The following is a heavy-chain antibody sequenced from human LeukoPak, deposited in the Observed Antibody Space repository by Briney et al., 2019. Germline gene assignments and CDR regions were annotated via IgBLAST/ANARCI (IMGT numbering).Heavy chain of an antibody. CDR3: ARARSVTWTFSYFDY. CDR1: GYTFTGYY. CDR2: VNPNSGGT. J-gene: IGHJ4*02. Sequence: ASVKDSCKPSGYTFTGYYLHWVRQAPGQGLEWMGWVNPNSGGTNYAKRFEGRVTMTRDTSISTAYMELSRLTSDDTAVYYCARARSVTWTFSYFDYWGRGTLVTVSS. V-gene: IGHV1-2*02. D-gene: IGHD4-17*01.